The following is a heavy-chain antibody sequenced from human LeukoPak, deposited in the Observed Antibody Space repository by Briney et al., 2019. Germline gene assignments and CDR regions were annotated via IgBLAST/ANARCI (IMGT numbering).Heavy chain of an antibody. D-gene: IGHD3-16*01. J-gene: IGHJ5*02. CDR2: IDEDGGQK. CDR1: GFTFTSYW. V-gene: IGHV3-7*01. CDR3: VRVGGLNSYGPCDR. Sequence: PGGSLRLSCAASGFTFTSYWMSWVRQVPGKGPEWVAHIDEDGGQKYYVDSVKGRFTISRDNTKNSLFLQMNNLRVDDSAAYYCVRVGGLNSYGPCDRWGQGDVVIVSS.